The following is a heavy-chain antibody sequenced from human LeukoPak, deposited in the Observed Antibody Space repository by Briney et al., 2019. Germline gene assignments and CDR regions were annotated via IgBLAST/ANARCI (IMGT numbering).Heavy chain of an antibody. D-gene: IGHD6-13*01. CDR2: ISSSSSTI. Sequence: GGSLRLSCAASGFTFSSYSMNWVRQAPGKGLEWVSYISSSSSTIYYADSVKGRFTISRDNAKNSLYLQMNSLRAEDTAVYYCARSSSSSWAEFYYYYYGMDAWGQGTTVTVSS. CDR3: ARSSSSSWAEFYYYYYGMDA. CDR1: GFTFSSYS. V-gene: IGHV3-48*01. J-gene: IGHJ6*02.